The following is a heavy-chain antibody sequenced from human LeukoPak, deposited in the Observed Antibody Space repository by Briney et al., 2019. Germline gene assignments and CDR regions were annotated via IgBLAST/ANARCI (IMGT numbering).Heavy chain of an antibody. CDR1: GFTFSSYA. V-gene: IGHV3-23*01. J-gene: IGHJ4*02. CDR3: AKGIGSSRGYFDY. D-gene: IGHD6-6*01. CDR2: ISGSGGST. Sequence: SGGSLRLSCAASGFTFSSYAMSWVRQAPGKGLEWVSAISGSGGSTYYADSVKGRFTISRDNSKNTLYLQMNSLRAEDTAVYYCAKGIGSSRGYFDYWGQGTLVTVSS.